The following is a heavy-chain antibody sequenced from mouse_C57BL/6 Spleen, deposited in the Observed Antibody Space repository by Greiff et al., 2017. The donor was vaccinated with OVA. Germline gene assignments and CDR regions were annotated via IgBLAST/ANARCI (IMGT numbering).Heavy chain of an antibody. J-gene: IGHJ4*01. Sequence: QVQLKQPGAELVMPGASVKLSCKASGYTFTSYWMHWVKQRPGQGLEWIGEIDPSDSYTNYNQKFKGQSTLTVDKSSSTAYMQLSSLTSEDSAVYYCARRDYGSSFYAMDYWGQGTSVTVSS. D-gene: IGHD1-1*01. CDR3: ARRDYGSSFYAMDY. CDR1: GYTFTSYW. CDR2: IDPSDSYT. V-gene: IGHV1-69*01.